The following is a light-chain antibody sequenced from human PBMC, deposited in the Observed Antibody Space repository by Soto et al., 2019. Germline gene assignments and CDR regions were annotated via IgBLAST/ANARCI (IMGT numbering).Light chain of an antibody. V-gene: IGLV2-14*01. Sequence: QSVLTRPASVSGSPGQSITISCTGTSSDVGGYNYVSWYQQHPGKAPKLMICDVSNRPSGVSNRFSGSKSGNTASLTISGLQAEDEADYYCSSYTSSSTLYVFGTGPKVTVL. J-gene: IGLJ1*01. CDR2: DVS. CDR3: SSYTSSSTLYV. CDR1: SSDVGGYNY.